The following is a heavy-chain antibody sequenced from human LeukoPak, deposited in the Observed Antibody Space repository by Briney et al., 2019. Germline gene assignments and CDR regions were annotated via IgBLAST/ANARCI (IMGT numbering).Heavy chain of an antibody. CDR3: ATDRDNSDWQKRFDS. J-gene: IGHJ4*02. Sequence: GGSLRLSCAASGFTFSTYWMDWYRQAPGKGLEWVGNINQDASEINYVDSVRGRFTISRDNAKNSLHLQMTSLRAEDTAVYYCATDRDNSDWQKRFDSWGQGTLVTVSS. CDR1: GFTFSTYW. V-gene: IGHV3-7*01. D-gene: IGHD2-21*02. CDR2: INQDASEI.